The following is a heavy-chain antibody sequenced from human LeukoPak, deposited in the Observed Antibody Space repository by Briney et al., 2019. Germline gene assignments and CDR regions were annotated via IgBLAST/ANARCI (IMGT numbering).Heavy chain of an antibody. J-gene: IGHJ4*02. CDR2: IIPILGIA. CDR1: GGTFSSYA. Sequence: SVKVSCKASGGTFSSYAISWVRQAPGQGLEWMGRIIPILGIANYAQKFQGRVTITADKSTSTAYMELSSLRSDDTAVYSCARFETSEWELLDYWGQGTLVTVSS. D-gene: IGHD1-26*01. V-gene: IGHV1-69*04. CDR3: ARFETSEWELLDY.